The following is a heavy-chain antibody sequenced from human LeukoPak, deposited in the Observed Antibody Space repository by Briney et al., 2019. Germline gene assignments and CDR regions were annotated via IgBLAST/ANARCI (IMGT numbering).Heavy chain of an antibody. CDR1: GYTFTNYD. CDR2: MNPNSGNT. Sequence: ASVKVSCKASGYTFTNYDINWVRRATGQGLEWMGWMNPNSGNTGYAQKFQGRVTMTRSTSISTAYMELSSLTSEDTAVYYCARVSLGYCSGGTCYFQDHWGQGTMVTVSS. J-gene: IGHJ4*02. D-gene: IGHD2-15*01. CDR3: ARVSLGYCSGGTCYFQDH. V-gene: IGHV1-8*01.